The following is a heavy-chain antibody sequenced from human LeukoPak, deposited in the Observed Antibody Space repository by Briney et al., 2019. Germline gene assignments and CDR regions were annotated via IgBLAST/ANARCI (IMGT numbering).Heavy chain of an antibody. CDR3: TGRPYFDY. CDR2: TSSYTGNT. CDR1: GYTFTSYG. J-gene: IGHJ4*02. Sequence: ASVTVSCKASGYTFTSYGISWVRQAPGQGLEWMGWTSSYTGNTNYVQHLQDRVTMTTDTSTSTAYMELRSLTSDDTATYYCTGRPYFDYWGQGTLVTVSS. V-gene: IGHV1-18*01.